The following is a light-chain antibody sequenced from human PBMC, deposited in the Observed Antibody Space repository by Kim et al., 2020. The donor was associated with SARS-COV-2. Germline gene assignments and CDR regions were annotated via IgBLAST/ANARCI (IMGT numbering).Light chain of an antibody. J-gene: IGLJ2*01. Sequence: SYELTQPPSVSVSPGQTASITCSGDKLGDKYASWYQQKPGQSPVLVIYQDTKWPSGIPERFSGSNSGNTATLTISGTQAMDEADYYCQAWASSTVVFGGGTQLTVL. CDR1: KLGDKY. CDR3: QAWASSTVV. V-gene: IGLV3-1*01. CDR2: QDT.